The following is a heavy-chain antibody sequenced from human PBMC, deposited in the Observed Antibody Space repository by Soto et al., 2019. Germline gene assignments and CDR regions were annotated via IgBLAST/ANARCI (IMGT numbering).Heavy chain of an antibody. D-gene: IGHD2-15*01. CDR3: ARDNSQIYGTGAASSLFHP. J-gene: IGHJ5*02. V-gene: IGHV1-2*02. Sequence: VKVSCKASGYTFTGYYVHWVRQAPGQGLEWMGWINPNSDDTYLAQRFQGRVTMNRDTSISTAYMELSGLRYEDTAVYYCARDNSQIYGTGAASSLFHPWGQGTPVTVSS. CDR1: GYTFTGYY. CDR2: INPNSDDT.